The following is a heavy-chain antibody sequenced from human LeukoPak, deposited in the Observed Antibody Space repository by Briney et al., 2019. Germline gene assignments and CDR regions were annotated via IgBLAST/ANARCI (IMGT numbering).Heavy chain of an antibody. J-gene: IGHJ4*02. CDR2: IDPSDSYT. V-gene: IGHV5-10-1*01. D-gene: IGHD4-17*01. CDR3: ARVVRGSYGLDY. CDR1: GYSFTSYW. Sequence: GESLKISCKGSGYSFTSYWVSWVRPMPGKGLGWMGRIDPSDSYTNYSPSFQGHVTISADKSISTAYLQWSSLKASDTAMYYCARVVRGSYGLDYWGQGTLVTVSS.